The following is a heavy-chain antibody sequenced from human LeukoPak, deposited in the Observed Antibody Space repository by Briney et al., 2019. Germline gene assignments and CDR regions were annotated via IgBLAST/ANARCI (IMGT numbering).Heavy chain of an antibody. D-gene: IGHD3-22*01. V-gene: IGHV1-2*02. Sequence: GASVKVSCKASGYTFTGYYMHWVRQAPGQGLEWMGWINPNSGGTNYAQKFQGRVTMTRDTSISTAYMELSRLRSDDTAVYYCARALVGSYYDSSGYPLNWFDPWGQGTLVTVSS. CDR1: GYTFTGYY. CDR3: ARALVGSYYDSSGYPLNWFDP. J-gene: IGHJ5*02. CDR2: INPNSGGT.